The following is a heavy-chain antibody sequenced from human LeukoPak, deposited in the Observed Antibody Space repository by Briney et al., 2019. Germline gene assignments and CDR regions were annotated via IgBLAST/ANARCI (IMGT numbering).Heavy chain of an antibody. CDR2: INPNSGGT. CDR1: GYTFTGYY. CDR3: ARVIITSQNIAQPYWYFDL. V-gene: IGHV1-2*02. D-gene: IGHD3-9*01. Sequence: ASVKVSCKASGYTFTGYYMHWVRQAPGQGLEWMGWINPNSGGTNYAQKFQGRVTMTRDTSISTAYMELSRLRSDDTAVYYCARVIITSQNIAQPYWYFDLWGRGTLVTVSS. J-gene: IGHJ2*01.